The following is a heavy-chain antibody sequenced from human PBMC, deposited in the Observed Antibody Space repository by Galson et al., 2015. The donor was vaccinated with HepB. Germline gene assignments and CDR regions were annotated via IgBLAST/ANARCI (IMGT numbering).Heavy chain of an antibody. J-gene: IGHJ3*02. V-gene: IGHV1-2*02. CDR1: GYTFTDNY. Sequence: SVKVSCKASGYTFTDNYIHWVRQAPGQGLEWMGWINPNSGGTNYAQKFQGRVTMTRDTSISTAYMELSRLRSDDTAVYYCARGRGSRTYYAFDIWGQGTMVTVSS. CDR3: ARGRGSRTYYAFDI. D-gene: IGHD3-10*01. CDR2: INPNSGGT.